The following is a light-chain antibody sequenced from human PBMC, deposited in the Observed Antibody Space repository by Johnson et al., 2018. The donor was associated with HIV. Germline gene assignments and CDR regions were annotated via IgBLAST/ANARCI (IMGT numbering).Light chain of an antibody. CDR2: DNN. Sequence: QSVLTQPPSVSAAPGQKVTISCSGSSSNIGNNYVSWYQQLPGTAPKLLIYDNNKRPSGIPDRFSGSKSGTSATLGITGLQTGDEADDYCGTWYSSLSAPYGIGTGTKVTVL. V-gene: IGLV1-51*01. CDR1: SSNIGNNY. CDR3: GTWYSSLSAPYG. J-gene: IGLJ1*01.